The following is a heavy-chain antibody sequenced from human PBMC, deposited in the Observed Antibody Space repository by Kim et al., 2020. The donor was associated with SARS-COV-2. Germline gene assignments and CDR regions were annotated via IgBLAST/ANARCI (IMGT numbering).Heavy chain of an antibody. D-gene: IGHD2-2*02. CDR3: ASQYTNTDQINWFDP. CDR1: GFTFSSYA. Sequence: GGSLRLSCAGSGFTFSSYAMSWVRQAPGKGLDWVSAISNSGGNTYYADAARGRFTIFRDNSKNTVYLQMNSLRVEDTALYYCASQYTNTDQINWFDPWG. J-gene: IGHJ5*02. V-gene: IGHV3-23*01. CDR2: ISNSGGNT.